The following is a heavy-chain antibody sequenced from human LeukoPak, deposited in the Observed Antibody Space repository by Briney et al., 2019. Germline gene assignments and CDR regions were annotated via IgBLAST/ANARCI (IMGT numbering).Heavy chain of an antibody. J-gene: IGHJ5*02. CDR1: GGSISSSSYY. D-gene: IGHD6-19*01. V-gene: IGHV4-39*07. Sequence: SETLSLTCTVSGGSISSSSYYWGWIRQPPGKGLEWIGSIYYSGSTYYNPSLKSRVTISVDTSKDQFSLKLSSVTAADTAVYYCARAEQWLGPTIWFDPWGQGTLVTVSS. CDR2: IYYSGST. CDR3: ARAEQWLGPTIWFDP.